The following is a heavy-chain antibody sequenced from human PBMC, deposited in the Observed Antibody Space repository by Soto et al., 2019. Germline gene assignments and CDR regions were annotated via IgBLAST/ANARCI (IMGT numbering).Heavy chain of an antibody. D-gene: IGHD5-12*01. CDR2: IVPIVDTS. J-gene: IGHJ4*02. CDR1: GGTFSSYA. CDR3: VCVVAIPGYPDN. V-gene: IGHV1-69*12. Sequence: QVQLVQSGAEVRQPASSVKVSCKTSGGTFSSYAISWVRQAPGQGLEWMGGIVPIVDTSTYAQKFQGRVTITADESTSTVYMELISLRSDDTAVYYFVCVVAIPGYPDNWGQGTLVTVSS.